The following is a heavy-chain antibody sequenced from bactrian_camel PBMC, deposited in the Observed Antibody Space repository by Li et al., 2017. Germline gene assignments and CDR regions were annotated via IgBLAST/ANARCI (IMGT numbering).Heavy chain of an antibody. CDR3: ATDLRRSYSGDDYGPGYNY. D-gene: IGHD2*01. CDR2: IRWNDGDI. V-gene: IGHV3S63*01. Sequence: HVQLVESGGGLVQAGGSLRLSCLASGLTSDYYSMGWFRQAPGKEREAVSCIRWNDGDIYYRDGVKGRFTISRDNAKNTVYLQMSSLKSEDTALYYCATDLRRSYSGDDYGPGYNYWGQGTQVTVS. J-gene: IGHJ4*01. CDR1: GLTSDYYS.